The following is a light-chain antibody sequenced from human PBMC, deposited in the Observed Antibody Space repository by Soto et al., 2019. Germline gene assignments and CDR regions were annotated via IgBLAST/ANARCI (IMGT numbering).Light chain of an antibody. J-gene: IGKJ4*01. CDR2: AAS. V-gene: IGKV1-8*01. CDR3: QQYYSYAPT. CDR1: QGISSY. Sequence: AIRMTQSPSSFSASTGDRVTITCRASQGISSYLAWYQQKPGKAPKLLIYAASTLQSGVPSRFSGSGSGTDCTLAISCLQSEDFATYYCQQYYSYAPTFDGGTKVEIK.